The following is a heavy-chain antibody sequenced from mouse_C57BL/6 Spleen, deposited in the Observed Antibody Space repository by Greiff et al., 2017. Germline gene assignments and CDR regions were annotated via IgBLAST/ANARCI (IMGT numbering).Heavy chain of an antibody. CDR1: GFTFTDYY. D-gene: IGHD2-10*01. CDR3: ARNRPSYYYVDY. CDR2: IRNKANGYTT. Sequence: EVQLVESGGGLVQPGGSLSLSCAASGFTFTDYYLSWVRQPPGKALEWLGFIRNKANGYTTEDSASVKGRFTISRDNSQSSIYLQMNARRAEDSATYYCARNRPSYYYVDYWGQGTTLTVSS. V-gene: IGHV7-3*01. J-gene: IGHJ2*01.